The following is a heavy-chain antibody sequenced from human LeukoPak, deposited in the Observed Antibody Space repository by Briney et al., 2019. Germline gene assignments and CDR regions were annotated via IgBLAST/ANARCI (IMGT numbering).Heavy chain of an antibody. D-gene: IGHD2-15*01. CDR1: GFTFDDYA. V-gene: IGHV3-9*01. J-gene: IGHJ2*01. CDR3: AKAGYNCSGGSCYSYWYFEL. Sequence: GRSLRLSCAASGFTFDDYAMHWVRQAPGKGLEWVSGISWNSGSIGYADSVKGRFTISRDNAKNSLYLQMNSLRAEDTALYYCAKAGYNCSGGSCYSYWYFELWGRGTLVTVSS. CDR2: ISWNSGSI.